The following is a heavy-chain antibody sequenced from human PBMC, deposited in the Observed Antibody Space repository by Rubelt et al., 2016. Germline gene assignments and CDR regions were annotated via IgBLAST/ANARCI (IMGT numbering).Heavy chain of an antibody. CDR3: ARGRRGSSSWLGRDYYGMDV. V-gene: IGHV4-34*01. D-gene: IGHD6-13*01. Sequence: QVQLQQWGAGPLKPSETLSLTCAVYGGSFSGYYWSWIRQPPGKGLEWIGEINHSGSTNYNPSLKSRVTSSVDTSKNQVPLKLSSVTAADTAVYYCARGRRGSSSWLGRDYYGMDVWGQGTTVTVSS. J-gene: IGHJ6*02. CDR1: GGSFSGYY. CDR2: INHSGST.